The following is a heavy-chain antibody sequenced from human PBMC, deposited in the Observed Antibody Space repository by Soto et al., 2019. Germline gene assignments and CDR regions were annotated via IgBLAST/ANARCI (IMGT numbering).Heavy chain of an antibody. J-gene: IGHJ4*02. V-gene: IGHV1-2*02. Sequence: ASVRVSCKXSGYTFSDYYIHWVRQAPGQGLEWMGWINPNSGGTKYAPKFQGGVTMTRDTSITTAYMELSRLRSGDTAVYYCAREPATAKPEGVDFWGQGTLVTVSS. CDR1: GYTFSDYY. D-gene: IGHD1-1*01. CDR2: INPNSGGT. CDR3: AREPATAKPEGVDF.